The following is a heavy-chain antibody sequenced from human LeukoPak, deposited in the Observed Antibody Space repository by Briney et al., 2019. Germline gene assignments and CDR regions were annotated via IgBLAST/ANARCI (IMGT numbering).Heavy chain of an antibody. CDR2: INHSRST. Sequence: PSETLSLTCAVYGGSFSGYYWSWIRQPPGKGLEWIGEINHSRSTNYNPSLKSRVTISVDTSKNQFSLKLSSVTAADTAVYYCARGQGNRGAIHHWGQGTLVTVSS. CDR3: ARGQGNRGAIHH. D-gene: IGHD3-10*01. J-gene: IGHJ1*01. V-gene: IGHV4-34*01. CDR1: GGSFSGYY.